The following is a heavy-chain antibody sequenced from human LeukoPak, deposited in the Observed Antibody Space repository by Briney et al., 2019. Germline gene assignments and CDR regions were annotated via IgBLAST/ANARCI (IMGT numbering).Heavy chain of an antibody. CDR2: IIPIFGTA. V-gene: IGHV1-69*13. CDR3: ARGPAAMRYYYYYYMDV. D-gene: IGHD2-2*01. J-gene: IGHJ6*03. CDR1: GGTFGSYA. Sequence: SVKVSCKASGGTFGSYAISWVRQAPGQGLEWMGGIIPIFGTANYAQKFQGRVTITADESTSTAYMELSSLRSEDTAVYYCARGPAAMRYYYYYYMDVWGKGTTVTISS.